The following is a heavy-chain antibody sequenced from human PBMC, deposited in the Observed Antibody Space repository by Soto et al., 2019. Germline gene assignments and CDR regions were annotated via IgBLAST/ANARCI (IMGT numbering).Heavy chain of an antibody. J-gene: IGHJ4*02. CDR2: IWFDGSRK. V-gene: IGHV3-33*06. D-gene: IGHD3-3*01. CDR3: SKDADPRAGLTMAMFDF. CDR1: GFTFSSYA. Sequence: QVQLVESGGGVVQPGGSLRLSCAASGFTFSSYAMHWVRQAPGKGLEWVAVIWFDGSRKYYADSVKGRFTISRDNSKNKVYWQMNSLRAEGTAVHYCSKDADPRAGLTMAMFDFWGQGTLVTVSS.